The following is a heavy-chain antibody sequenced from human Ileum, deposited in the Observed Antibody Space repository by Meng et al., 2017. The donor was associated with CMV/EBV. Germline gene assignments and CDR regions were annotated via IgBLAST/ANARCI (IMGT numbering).Heavy chain of an antibody. D-gene: IGHD4-11*01. CDR3: ARLQAWDWFDP. CDR2: IYSSGII. V-gene: IGHV4-4*07. CDR1: GGSINSFY. J-gene: IGHJ5*02. Sequence: QVRLQEWGPGLVKPSETPSLPCSVSGGSINSFYWSWIRQPAGKGLEWIGRIYSSGIINYNPSLKSRVTVSVDTSKNQFSLKVNSVTAADTAVYYCARLQAWDWFDPWGQGTLVTVSS.